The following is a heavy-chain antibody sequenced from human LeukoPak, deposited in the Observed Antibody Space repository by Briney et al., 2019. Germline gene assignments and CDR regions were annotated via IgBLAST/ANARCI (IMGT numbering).Heavy chain of an antibody. CDR1: GGSISSSSYY. Sequence: SETLSLTCTVSGGSISSSSYYWGWIRQPPGKGLEWIGSIYYSGSTYYIPSLKSRVTISVDTSKNQFSLKLSSVTAADTAVYYCARSLRGYSYGWYYFDYWGQGTLVTVSS. D-gene: IGHD5-18*01. J-gene: IGHJ4*02. V-gene: IGHV4-39*01. CDR3: ARSLRGYSYGWYYFDY. CDR2: IYYSGST.